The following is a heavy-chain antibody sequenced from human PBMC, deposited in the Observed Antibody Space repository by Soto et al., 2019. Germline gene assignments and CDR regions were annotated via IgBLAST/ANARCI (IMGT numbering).Heavy chain of an antibody. J-gene: IGHJ4*02. Sequence: PGGSLRLSCTASGCTFVYYAMSWFRQAPGKGLEWVGFIRSKAYGGTTEYAASVKGRFTISRDDSKSIAYLQMNSLKTEDTAVYYCTRDLNPWFGGYYFDYWGQGTLVTVSS. V-gene: IGHV3-49*03. CDR3: TRDLNPWFGGYYFDY. CDR2: IRSKAYGGTT. CDR1: GCTFVYYA. D-gene: IGHD3-10*01.